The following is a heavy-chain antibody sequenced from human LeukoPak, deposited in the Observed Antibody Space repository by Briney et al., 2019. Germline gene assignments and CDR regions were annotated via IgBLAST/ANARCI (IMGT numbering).Heavy chain of an antibody. CDR1: GGSISSGSINGGTYY. CDR2: IYISGSA. V-gene: IGHV4-61*02. Sequence: PSQTLSLTCTVSGGSISSGSINGGTYYWSWIRQPAGKGLEWIGRIYISGSANYNPSLKSRVTISVDTSKNQFSLKLSSVTAADTAVYYCARELGDHDAFDIWGQGTMVTVSS. CDR3: ARELGDHDAFDI. D-gene: IGHD3-10*01. J-gene: IGHJ3*02.